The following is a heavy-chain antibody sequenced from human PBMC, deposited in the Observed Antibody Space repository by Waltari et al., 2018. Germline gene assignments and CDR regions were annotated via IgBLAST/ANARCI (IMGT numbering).Heavy chain of an antibody. CDR3: ARILGYGDYPPPYFDY. CDR2: IFSNADK. D-gene: IGHD4-17*01. Sequence: QVTLKESGPVLVKPTETLTLTCTVSGFSLSNARMGVSWIRQPPGKALELLAHIFSNADKSYSTTLKSRLTSSKDTSKSQVVLTMTNMDPVDTATYYCARILGYGDYPPPYFDYWGQGTLVTVSS. CDR1: GFSLSNARMG. V-gene: IGHV2-26*01. J-gene: IGHJ4*02.